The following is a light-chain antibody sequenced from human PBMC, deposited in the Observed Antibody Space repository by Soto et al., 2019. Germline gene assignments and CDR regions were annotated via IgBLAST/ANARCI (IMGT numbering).Light chain of an antibody. CDR1: QSVSSAY. Sequence: EIVLTQSPGTLSLSPGEGATLFCRASQSVSSAYLAWYQQKPGQAPGLLIYGASSRATGIPDRFSGSGSGTDFTLTISRLEPEDFAVYYCQQYGGSITFGQGTRLEIE. J-gene: IGKJ5*01. CDR2: GAS. V-gene: IGKV3-20*01. CDR3: QQYGGSIT.